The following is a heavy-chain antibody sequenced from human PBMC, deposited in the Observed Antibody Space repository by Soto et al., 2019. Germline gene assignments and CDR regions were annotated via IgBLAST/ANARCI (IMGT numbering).Heavy chain of an antibody. V-gene: IGHV5-51*01. CDR3: MRSHSRFSGSVPSDYFDD. CDR2: IDPSDSDT. D-gene: IGHD6-25*01. CDR1: GYNFANNW. Sequence: PGASLKISCLGSGYNFANNWIAWVRQMPGEGLEWMGIIDPSDSDTKYSPSFQGQVTISADKSISTAYLQWSSLKASDTALYYCMRSHSRFSGSVPSDYFDDWGQGTPVTDAS. J-gene: IGHJ4*02.